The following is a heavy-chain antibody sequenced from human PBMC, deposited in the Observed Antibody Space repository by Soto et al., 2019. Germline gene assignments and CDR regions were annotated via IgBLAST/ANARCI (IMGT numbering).Heavy chain of an antibody. CDR2: ISAYNGNT. Sequence: ASVKVSCKASGYTFTSYGISWVRQAPGQGPEWMGWISAYNGNTNYAQKLQGRVTMTTDTSTSTAYMELRSLRSDDTAVYYCARDKGYCSGGSCYPLDYWGQGTLVTVSS. V-gene: IGHV1-18*01. CDR3: ARDKGYCSGGSCYPLDY. CDR1: GYTFTSYG. J-gene: IGHJ4*02. D-gene: IGHD2-15*01.